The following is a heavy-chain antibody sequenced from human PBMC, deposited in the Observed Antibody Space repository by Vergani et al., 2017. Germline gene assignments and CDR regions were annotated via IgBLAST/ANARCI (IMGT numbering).Heavy chain of an antibody. Sequence: QVQLVESEGGVVQPGRSLTLSCVASVFTFSSHGLHWVRQAPGKGLEWVTVIWYDGSNKYYGDSVKGRFTISRDNSKNTLYLQMNSRRVEDTAVYYCARGGNEKRLDSWGQGTLVTVSS. CDR3: ARGGNEKRLDS. D-gene: IGHD1-1*01. J-gene: IGHJ5*01. CDR2: IWYDGSNK. V-gene: IGHV3-33*01. CDR1: VFTFSSHG.